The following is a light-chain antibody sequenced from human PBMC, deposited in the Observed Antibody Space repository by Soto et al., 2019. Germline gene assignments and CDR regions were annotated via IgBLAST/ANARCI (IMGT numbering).Light chain of an antibody. V-gene: IGKV3-20*01. CDR1: QSVRSNY. CDR3: QQYASSPLT. CDR2: GAS. Sequence: EIVXTQSPXTLSLSSGERATLSCRASQSVRSNYLAWYQQKPGQAPRLLIYGASSRATGIPDRFGGSGSGTDFTLTISRLEPEDFAVYYCQQYASSPLTFGGGTKVEIK. J-gene: IGKJ4*01.